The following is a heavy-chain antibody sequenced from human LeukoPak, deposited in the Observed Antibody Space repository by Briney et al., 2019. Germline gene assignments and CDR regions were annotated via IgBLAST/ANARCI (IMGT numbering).Heavy chain of an antibody. Sequence: SETLSLTCTVSGGSISSSSYYWGWIRQPPGKGLEWIGSIYSSGSTYYNPSLKSPVTISVDTSKNRFSLKLTSVNAVDTAVYYCARLNRISGFFDYWGQGTLVTVSS. CDR1: GGSISSSSYY. J-gene: IGHJ4*02. CDR2: IYSSGST. CDR3: ARLNRISGFFDY. V-gene: IGHV4-39*01. D-gene: IGHD6-25*01.